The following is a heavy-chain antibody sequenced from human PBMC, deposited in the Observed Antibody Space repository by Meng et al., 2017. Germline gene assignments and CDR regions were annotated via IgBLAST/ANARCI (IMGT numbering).Heavy chain of an antibody. CDR2: INPRSGDT. V-gene: IGHV1-2*06. CDR3: ARDEDISAAGKLFGDY. J-gene: IGHJ4*02. D-gene: IGHD6-25*01. Sequence: QWRVVRSGAEVKKPGASVKVPCKPSGYNFPDYYIHWVRRAPGQGLEWMGRINPRSGDTHYAQKFQARVTMTGDTSISTAYMELSGLRSDDTAMYYCARDEDISAAGKLFGDYWGQGTLVTVSS. CDR1: GYNFPDYY.